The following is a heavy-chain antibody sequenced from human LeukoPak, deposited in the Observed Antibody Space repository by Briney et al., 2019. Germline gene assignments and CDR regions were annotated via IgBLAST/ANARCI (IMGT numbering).Heavy chain of an antibody. D-gene: IGHD2-21*02. J-gene: IGHJ5*02. V-gene: IGHV1-46*01. CDR3: ARRDCVGDCYSNWFDP. Sequence: ASVKVSCKASGYTFTNYFMHWVRQAPGQGLEWMGIINPRGGSTGYAQKFQGRITMTTDMSTRTVYMELSSLESEDTAVYYCARRDCVGDCYSNWFDPWGQGTLVTVSS. CDR2: INPRGGST. CDR1: GYTFTNYF.